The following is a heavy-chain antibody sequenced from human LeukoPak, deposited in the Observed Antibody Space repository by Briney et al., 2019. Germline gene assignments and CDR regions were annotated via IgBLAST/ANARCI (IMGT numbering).Heavy chain of an antibody. CDR2: ISAYNENT. V-gene: IGHV1-18*01. J-gene: IGHJ5*02. CDR1: GYTFTNYG. CDR3: ARDHGKQWPRYNWFDP. Sequence: ASVKVSCKASGYTFTNYGISWVRQAPGQGLEWMGWISAYNENTNYAQKFQGRVTMTTDTSTGTAYMELRSLRSDDTAVYYCARDHGKQWPRYNWFDPWGQGTLVTVSS. D-gene: IGHD6-19*01.